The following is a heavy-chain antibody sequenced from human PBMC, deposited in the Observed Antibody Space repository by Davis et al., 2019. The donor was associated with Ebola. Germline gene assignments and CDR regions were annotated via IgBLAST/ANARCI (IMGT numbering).Heavy chain of an antibody. J-gene: IGHJ5*02. V-gene: IGHV1-3*01. CDR2: INAGNGNT. CDR1: GYTFTSYA. D-gene: IGHD2-2*01. CDR3: ARGEAGYCISTSCYYGWFDP. Sequence: ASVKVSCKASGYTFTSYAMHWVRQAPGQRLEWMGWINAGNGNTKYSQKFQGRVTITRDTSASTAYMELSSLRSEDTAVYYCARGEAGYCISTSCYYGWFDPWGQGTLVTVSS.